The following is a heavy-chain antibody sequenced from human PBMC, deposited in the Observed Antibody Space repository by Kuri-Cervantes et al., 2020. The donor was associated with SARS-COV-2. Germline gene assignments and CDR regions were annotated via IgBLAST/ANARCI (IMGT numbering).Heavy chain of an antibody. D-gene: IGHD2-15*01. V-gene: IGHV4-34*01. CDR3: ARGGGVCSGGSCSPPFDY. J-gene: IGHJ4*02. CDR2: INHSGST. Sequence: SQTLSLTCAVYGGSLSGYYWSWIRQPPGKGLEWIGEINHSGSTNYNPSLKSRVTISVDTSKNQFSLKLSSVTAADTAVYYCARGGGVCSGGSCSPPFDYWGQGTLVTVSS. CDR1: GGSLSGYY.